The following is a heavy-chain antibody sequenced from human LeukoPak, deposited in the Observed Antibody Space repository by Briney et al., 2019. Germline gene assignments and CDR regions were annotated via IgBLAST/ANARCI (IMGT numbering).Heavy chain of an antibody. J-gene: IGHJ4*02. V-gene: IGHV3-23*01. CDR1: GFTFSSYA. CDR2: ISGSGDNT. Sequence: PGGSLRLSCAASGFTFSSYAMSWVRQVPGKGLEWVSVISGSGDNTYYADSVKGRFTISRDNSKNMLYLQMNSLRAEDTAVYYCAREYGDYDYPIEYWGQGTLVTVSS. CDR3: AREYGDYDYPIEY. D-gene: IGHD4-17*01.